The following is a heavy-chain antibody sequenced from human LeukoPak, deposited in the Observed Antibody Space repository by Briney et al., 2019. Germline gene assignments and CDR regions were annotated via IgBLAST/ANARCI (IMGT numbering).Heavy chain of an antibody. V-gene: IGHV4-38-2*02. CDR3: ARHDTGGTDAFDI. CDR1: GYSISDGSY. CDR2: IFHSGTT. J-gene: IGHJ3*02. Sequence: PSETLSLTCSVSGYSISDGSYWGWIWHPPGKGLEWIGSIFHSGTTYYDPSLKSRVTISVDTSKNQFSLRLDSVTAADTAVYYCARHDTGGTDAFDIWGQGTLVIVSS. D-gene: IGHD4-23*01.